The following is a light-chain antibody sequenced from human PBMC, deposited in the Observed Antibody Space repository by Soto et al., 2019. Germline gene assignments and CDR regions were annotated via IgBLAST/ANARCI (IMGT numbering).Light chain of an antibody. CDR3: QKYNYVPWV. V-gene: IGKV1-27*01. J-gene: IGKJ1*01. CDR1: QGVSHY. CDR2: GAS. Sequence: DIQLTQSPSSLSASVGDRVTITCRASQGVSHYLAWYKQRPGKVPELLIYGASTLQSGVPSRFNGSGSGTDFTLTINSLQPEDVATYYCQKYNYVPWVFGPGTKVESK.